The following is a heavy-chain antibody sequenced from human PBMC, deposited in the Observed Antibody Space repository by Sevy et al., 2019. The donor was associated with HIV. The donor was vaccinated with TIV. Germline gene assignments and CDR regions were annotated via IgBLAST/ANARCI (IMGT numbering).Heavy chain of an antibody. CDR3: TTLLRYFDWLPFDDAFDI. CDR2: IKSKPDGGTT. CDR1: GFTFSNAW. J-gene: IGHJ3*02. V-gene: IGHV3-15*01. Sequence: GGSLRLSCAASGFTFSNAWMSWVRQAPGKGLEWVGRIKSKPDGGTTDYAAPVKGRFTISRDDSKNTLYLQMNSLKTEDTAVYYCTTLLRYFDWLPFDDAFDIWGQGTMVSVSS. D-gene: IGHD3-9*01.